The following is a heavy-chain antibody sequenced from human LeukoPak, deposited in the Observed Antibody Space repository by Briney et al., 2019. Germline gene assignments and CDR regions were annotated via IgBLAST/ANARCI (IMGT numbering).Heavy chain of an antibody. CDR2: INHSGST. CDR3: ARDSYGSGSYYIGGMDV. V-gene: IGHV4-34*01. J-gene: IGHJ6*02. CDR1: GGSFSGYY. Sequence: SETLSLTCAVYGGSFSGYYWSWIRQPPGKGLEWIGEINHSGSTNYKPSLKSRVTISVVTSKNRFSLKLSSVTAADTAVYYCARDSYGSGSYYIGGMDVWGQGTTVTVSS. D-gene: IGHD3-10*01.